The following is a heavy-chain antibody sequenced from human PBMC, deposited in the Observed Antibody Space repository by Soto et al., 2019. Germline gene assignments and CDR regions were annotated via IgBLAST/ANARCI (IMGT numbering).Heavy chain of an antibody. D-gene: IGHD1-20*01. CDR3: ARGWITGTWEVSD. CDR2: ISYDGSNK. V-gene: IGHV3-30-3*01. Sequence: QVQLVESGGGVVQPGRSLRLSCAASGFTFSSYAMHWVRQAPGKGLEWVAVISYDGSNKYYADSVKGRFTISRDNSKTTLYLQMNSLRAEDTAVYYCARGWITGTWEVSDWRQGTLVTVSS. CDR1: GFTFSSYA. J-gene: IGHJ4*02.